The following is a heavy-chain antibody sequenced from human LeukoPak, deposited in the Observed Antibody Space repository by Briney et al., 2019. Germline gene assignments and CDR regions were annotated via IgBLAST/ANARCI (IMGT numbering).Heavy chain of an antibody. CDR1: SYSISIGFH. J-gene: IGHJ4*02. CDR2: IFHTGTT. CDR3: ARSAYSGTYPVLDF. V-gene: IGHV4-38-2*01. D-gene: IGHD1-26*01. Sequence: PSETLSLTCAVSSYSISIGFHWAWIRQPPGKGLEWVGTIFHTGTTFYNSSLESRVTISVNTSKNDFSLNLSSVTAADTAVYFCARSAYSGTYPVLDFWGQGILVTVSS.